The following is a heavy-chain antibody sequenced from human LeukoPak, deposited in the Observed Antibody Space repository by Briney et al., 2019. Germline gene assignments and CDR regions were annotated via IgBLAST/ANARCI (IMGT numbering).Heavy chain of an antibody. D-gene: IGHD1-26*01. CDR3: VKSGGYGLIDY. CDR2: IYSSGST. J-gene: IGHJ4*02. V-gene: IGHV4-39*01. Sequence: PSETLSLTCTVSGASISGSGYYGGWIRQPPGKGLEWIGSIYSSGSTYYNATLQSRVTISIETSKNQISLRLNSVTAADTAMYYCVKSGGYGLIDYWGQGTLVSVSS. CDR1: GASISGSGYY.